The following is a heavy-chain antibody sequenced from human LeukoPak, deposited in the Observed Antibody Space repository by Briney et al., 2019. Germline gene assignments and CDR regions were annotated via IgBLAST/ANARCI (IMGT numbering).Heavy chain of an antibody. J-gene: IGHJ4*02. CDR3: ARGLYGDYVLDY. CDR1: GFPVSSNY. D-gene: IGHD4-17*01. CDR2: IYSGGST. V-gene: IGHV3-53*01. Sequence: PGGSLRLSCAASGFPVSSNYMSWVRQAPGKGLEWVSVIYSGGSTYYADSGKGRFTISRDNSKNTLYLQMNSLRAEDTAVYYCARGLYGDYVLDYWGQGTLVTVSS.